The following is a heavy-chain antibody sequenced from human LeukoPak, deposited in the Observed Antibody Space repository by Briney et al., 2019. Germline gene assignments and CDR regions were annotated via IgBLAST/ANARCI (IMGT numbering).Heavy chain of an antibody. Sequence: SETLSLTCSVSGGSISSSSYYWGWIRQPPGKGLEWIGSMYYRGSTYYNPSLKSRVTISVDTSKNQFSLKLSSVTAADTAVYYCARVPYSSSLFDYWGQGTLVTVSS. CDR1: GGSISSSSYY. CDR3: ARVPYSSSLFDY. CDR2: MYYRGST. J-gene: IGHJ4*02. D-gene: IGHD6-6*01. V-gene: IGHV4-39*07.